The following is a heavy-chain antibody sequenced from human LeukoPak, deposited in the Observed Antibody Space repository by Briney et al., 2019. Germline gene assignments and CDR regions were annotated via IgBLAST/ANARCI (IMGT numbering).Heavy chain of an antibody. CDR2: INHSGST. CDR1: GGSFGGYY. D-gene: IGHD3-22*01. J-gene: IGHJ6*03. CDR3: ARGSPSYDSSGYYHGYYYYYYMDV. V-gene: IGHV4-34*01. Sequence: KPSETLSLTCAVYGGSFGGYYWSWIRQPPGKGLEWIGEINHSGSTNYNPSLKSRVTISVDTSKNQFSLKLSSVTAADTAVYYCARGSPSYDSSGYYHGYYYYYYMDVWGKGTTVTVSS.